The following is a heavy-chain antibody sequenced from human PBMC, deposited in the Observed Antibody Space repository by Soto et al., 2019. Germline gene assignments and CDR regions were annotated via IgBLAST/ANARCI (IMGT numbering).Heavy chain of an antibody. CDR3: AQTARLGVWDSNNWFDP. V-gene: IGHV2-5*01. J-gene: IGHJ5*02. CDR1: GFSLSTSGVG. D-gene: IGHD3-16*01. CDR2: IHWNEDK. Sequence: QITLKESGPTLVKPTQTLTLTCTFFGFSLSTSGVGVGWIRQPPGKALEGLALIHWNEDKRYSPSLKSRLTITDDTSKIKMDLIMPNIDPVDTVRYYCAQTARLGVWDSNNWFDPWG.